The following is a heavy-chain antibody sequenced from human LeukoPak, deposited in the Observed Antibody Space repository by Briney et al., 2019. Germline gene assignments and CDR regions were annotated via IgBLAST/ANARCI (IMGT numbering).Heavy chain of an antibody. CDR3: AREEYQLLTGDNWFDP. D-gene: IGHD2-2*01. CDR2: INHSGST. CDR1: GGSFSSYY. J-gene: IGHJ5*02. Sequence: SETLSLTCAVYGGSFSSYYWSWIRQPPGKGLEWIGEINHSGSTNYNPSLKSRVTISVDTSKNQFSLKLSSVTAADTAVYYCAREEYQLLTGDNWFDPWGQGTLVTVSS. V-gene: IGHV4-34*01.